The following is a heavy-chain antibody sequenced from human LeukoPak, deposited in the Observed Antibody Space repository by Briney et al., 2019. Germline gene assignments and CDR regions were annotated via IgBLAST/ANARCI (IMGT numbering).Heavy chain of an antibody. Sequence: GGSLRLSCAASGFTLSSYEMNWVRQVPGKGLEWVSYISDSGSTIYYADFVRGRFTISRDNAKNSLFLQMSSLRAEDTAVYYCARDLGYSSSSGEFDYWGQGTLVTVSS. D-gene: IGHD6-6*01. CDR3: ARDLGYSSSSGEFDY. J-gene: IGHJ4*02. CDR1: GFTLSSYE. V-gene: IGHV3-48*03. CDR2: ISDSGSTI.